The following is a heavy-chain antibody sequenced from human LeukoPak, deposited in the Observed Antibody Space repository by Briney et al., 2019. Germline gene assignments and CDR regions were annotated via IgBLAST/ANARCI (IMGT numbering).Heavy chain of an antibody. Sequence: PGGSQRLSCAASGFTFSSYWMSWVRQAPGKGLEWVANIKTDGYDKYYVDSLKGRSTISRDNAENSLYLQMDSLRAEDTAVYYCARALYNHGWFPDYFDYWGQGTLVTVSS. CDR2: IKTDGYDK. CDR3: ARALYNHGWFPDYFDY. CDR1: GFTFSSYW. J-gene: IGHJ4*02. V-gene: IGHV3-7*01. D-gene: IGHD6-19*01.